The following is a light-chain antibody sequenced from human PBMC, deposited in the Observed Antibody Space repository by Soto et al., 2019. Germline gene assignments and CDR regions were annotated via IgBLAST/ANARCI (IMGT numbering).Light chain of an antibody. CDR3: QQRSNWPLT. CDR2: DAS. Sequence: ETVLTQSPATLSLSPGERATLSCRASQSVSSYLAWYQQKPGQAPRLLIYDASNRATGIPARFSGSGSGTDFTLTISSLEPADFAVYYCQQRSNWPLTFGGGTRWTSN. CDR1: QSVSSY. J-gene: IGKJ4*01. V-gene: IGKV3-11*01.